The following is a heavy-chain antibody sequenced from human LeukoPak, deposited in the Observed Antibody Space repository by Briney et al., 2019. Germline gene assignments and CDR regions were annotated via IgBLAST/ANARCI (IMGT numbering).Heavy chain of an antibody. CDR3: AKDYCSGGSCYVSDY. Sequence: PGESLRLSCAASGFTFNTYTMYWVRQAPGKGLEWVSGISNSGGSTYYADSVKGRFTISRDNSKNTLYLQMNSLRTEDTAVYYCAKDYCSGGSCYVSDYWGQGTLVTVSS. J-gene: IGHJ4*02. V-gene: IGHV3-23*01. CDR2: ISNSGGST. D-gene: IGHD2-15*01. CDR1: GFTFNTYT.